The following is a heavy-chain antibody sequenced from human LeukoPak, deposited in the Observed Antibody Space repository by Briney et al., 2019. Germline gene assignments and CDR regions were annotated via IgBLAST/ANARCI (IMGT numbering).Heavy chain of an antibody. V-gene: IGHV3-7*01. J-gene: IGHJ4*02. Sequence: GGSLRLSCVASGFTFSSYWMSWVRQAPGKGLEWVANIKQDGSDKYYVDSVKGRFTISRDNAKNSLYLQMNSPRAEDTAVYYCASGQKLGFWGQGTLVTVSS. CDR2: IKQDGSDK. CDR3: ASGQKLGF. D-gene: IGHD6-13*01. CDR1: GFTFSSYW.